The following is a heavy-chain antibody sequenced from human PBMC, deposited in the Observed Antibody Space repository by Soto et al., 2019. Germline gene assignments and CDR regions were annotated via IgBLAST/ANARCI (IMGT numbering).Heavy chain of an antibody. CDR2: IYWDDDK. CDR3: AHIVVAGLGYYFDY. J-gene: IGHJ4*02. V-gene: IGHV2-5*02. D-gene: IGHD6-19*01. Sequence: QITLKESGPTLVKPTQTLTLTCTFSGFSLSSTRMAVGWIRQPPGKALEWLALIYWDDDKRYRPFLKSRLTITQDTSKNPVVLTMSNMDPVDTARYYCAHIVVAGLGYYFDYWGQGTLVTVSS. CDR1: GFSLSSTRMA.